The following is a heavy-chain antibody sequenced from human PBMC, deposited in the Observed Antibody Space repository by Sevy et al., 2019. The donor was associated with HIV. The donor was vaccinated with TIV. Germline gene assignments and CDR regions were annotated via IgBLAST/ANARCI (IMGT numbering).Heavy chain of an antibody. CDR1: GYTFTGYY. CDR3: ARGGLPIWFGELLLYYFDY. V-gene: IGHV1-2*02. J-gene: IGHJ4*02. CDR2: INPNSGGT. Sequence: ASVKVSCKASGYTFTGYYMHWVQQAPGQGLEWMGWINPNSGGTNYAQKFQGRVTMTRDTSISTAYMELSRLRSDDTAGYYCARGGLPIWFGELLLYYFDYWGQGTLVTVSS. D-gene: IGHD3-10*01.